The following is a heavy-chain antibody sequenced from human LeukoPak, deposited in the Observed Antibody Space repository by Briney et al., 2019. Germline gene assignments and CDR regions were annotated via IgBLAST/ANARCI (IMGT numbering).Heavy chain of an antibody. V-gene: IGHV1-18*01. CDR2: ISVYNGNT. CDR3: ASAYGSGSYTPLDC. J-gene: IGHJ4*02. CDR1: GYTFTYYG. Sequence: ASVKVSCEASGYTFTYYGITWVRQAPGQGLEWMGWISVYNGNTNYAQKLQGRFTMTIDTSTTTAYMELWTLRSDDTAVYYCASAYGSGSYTPLDCWGQGTLVTVSS. D-gene: IGHD3-10*01.